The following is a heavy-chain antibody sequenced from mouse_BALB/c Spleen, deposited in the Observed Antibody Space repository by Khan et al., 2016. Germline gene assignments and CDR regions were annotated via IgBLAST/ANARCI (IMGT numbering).Heavy chain of an antibody. J-gene: IGHJ4*01. V-gene: IGHV1-9*01. CDR2: ILPGTDST. D-gene: IGHD2-12*01. CDR1: GYTFNNYW. CDR3: ARRGYYRYSSYYALDY. Sequence: QVQLKESGAEVMKPGASVKISCKAPGYTFNNYWIEWVSQRPGHGLEWIGQILPGTDSTDFNEKFKGKATFTADTSSNTAYMQLSSLTSEDSAVYYCARRGYYRYSSYYALDYWGQGTSVTVSS.